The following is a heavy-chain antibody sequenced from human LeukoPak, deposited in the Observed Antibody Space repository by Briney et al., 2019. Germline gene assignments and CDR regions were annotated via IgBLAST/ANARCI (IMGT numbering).Heavy chain of an antibody. Sequence: GGSLRLACAASGFTVSTNFMSWVRQAPGKGLEWVSLIYATGSTYYADSVKGRFTISRDNSKNTLYLQMNSMRAEDTAVYHCASLSPGYYSPFDYWGQGTLVTVSS. D-gene: IGHD3-22*01. CDR2: IYATGST. J-gene: IGHJ4*02. CDR1: GFTVSTNF. V-gene: IGHV3-53*01. CDR3: ASLSPGYYSPFDY.